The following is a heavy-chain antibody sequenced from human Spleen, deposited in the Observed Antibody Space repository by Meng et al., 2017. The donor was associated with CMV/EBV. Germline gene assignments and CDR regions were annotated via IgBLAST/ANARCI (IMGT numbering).Heavy chain of an antibody. CDR2: INHSGST. Sequence: SETLSLTCTVSGGSISSYYWSWIRQPPGKGLEWIGEINHSGSTNYNPSLKSRVTISVDTSKNQFSLKLSSVTAADTAVYYCARDRPKSQWLVRGYFQHWGQGTLVTVSS. V-gene: IGHV4-34*01. CDR1: GGSISSYY. D-gene: IGHD6-19*01. CDR3: ARDRPKSQWLVRGYFQH. J-gene: IGHJ1*01.